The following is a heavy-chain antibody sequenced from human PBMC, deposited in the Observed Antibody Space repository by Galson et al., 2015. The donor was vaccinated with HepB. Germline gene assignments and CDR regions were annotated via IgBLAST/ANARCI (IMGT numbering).Heavy chain of an antibody. CDR3: ARDKVSVTTSDRYYYYYGMDV. J-gene: IGHJ6*02. CDR1: GFTFSSYG. D-gene: IGHD4-11*01. V-gene: IGHV3-33*01. CDR2: IWYDGSNK. Sequence: SLRLSCAASGFTFSSYGMHWVRQAPGKGLEWVAVIWYDGSNKYYADSVKGRFTISRDNSKNTLYLQMNSLRAEDTAVYYCARDKVSVTTSDRYYYYYGMDVWGQGTTVTVSS.